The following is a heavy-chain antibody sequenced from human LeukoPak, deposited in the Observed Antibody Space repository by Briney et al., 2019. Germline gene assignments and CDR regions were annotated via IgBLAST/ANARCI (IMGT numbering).Heavy chain of an antibody. Sequence: SETLSLTCTVSGGSISSSSYYWGWIRQPPGKGLEWIGSIYYSGSTYYNPSLKSRVTISVDTSKNQFSLKLSSVTAADTAVYYCASDQHVYATDNWFDPWGQGTLVTVSS. CDR1: GGSISSSSYY. CDR3: ASDQHVYATDNWFDP. CDR2: IYYSGST. J-gene: IGHJ5*02. D-gene: IGHD2-8*01. V-gene: IGHV4-39*07.